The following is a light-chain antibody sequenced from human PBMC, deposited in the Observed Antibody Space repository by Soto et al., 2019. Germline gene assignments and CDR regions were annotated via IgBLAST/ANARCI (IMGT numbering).Light chain of an antibody. CDR3: RSYAGSNNVV. CDR2: NVS. CDR1: SSDVGGYND. Sequence: QSALTQPPSASGSPGQSVTISCTGSSSDVGGYNDVSWYQQPPGTAPNVIIYNVSKRPSGLADRFSGSKSGNTASLTVFGLQDEDEAEYCCRSYAGSNNVVFGGGTQLTVL. V-gene: IGLV2-8*01. J-gene: IGLJ2*01.